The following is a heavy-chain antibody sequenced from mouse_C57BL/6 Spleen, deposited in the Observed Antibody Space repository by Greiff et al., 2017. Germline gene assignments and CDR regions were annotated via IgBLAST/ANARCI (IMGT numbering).Heavy chain of an antibody. Sequence: VQLQQFGPELVKPGASVKISRKASGYTFTDYYMNWVKQSHGKSLEWIGDINPNNGGTSYNQQFKGKATLTVDQSSSTAYMELRSLTSEDSAVYYCARVYSPWYFDVWGTGTTVTVSS. CDR1: GYTFTDYY. D-gene: IGHD1-1*01. V-gene: IGHV1-26*01. CDR3: ARVYSPWYFDV. J-gene: IGHJ1*03. CDR2: INPNNGGT.